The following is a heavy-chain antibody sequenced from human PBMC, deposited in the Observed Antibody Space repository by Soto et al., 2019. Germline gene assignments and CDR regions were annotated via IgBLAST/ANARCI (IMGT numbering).Heavy chain of an antibody. V-gene: IGHV3-21*01. J-gene: IGHJ5*02. CDR1: GFTFSSYS. CDR3: ARDSTVTTYNWFDP. D-gene: IGHD4-17*01. Sequence: PGGSLRLSCAASGFTFSSYSMNWVRQAPGKGLEWVSSISSSSSYIYYADSVKGRFTISRDNAKNSLYLQMNSLRAEDTAVYYCARDSTVTTYNWFDPWGQGTLVTSPQ. CDR2: ISSSSSYI.